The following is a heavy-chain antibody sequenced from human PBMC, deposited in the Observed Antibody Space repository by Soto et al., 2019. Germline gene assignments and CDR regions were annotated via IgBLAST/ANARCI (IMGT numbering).Heavy chain of an antibody. CDR3: ARGGQECSNSGCGYIYDGMDV. J-gene: IGHJ6*02. Sequence: ASVKVSCKASGGTFSSYAISWVRQAPGQGLEWMGWINPNTGGINYAQKFQGWLTMTRDTSINTAYMELSSLSSDDTAVYYCARGGQECSNSGCGYIYDGMDVWGQGTTVTVS. V-gene: IGHV1-2*04. D-gene: IGHD1-26*01. CDR1: GGTFSSYA. CDR2: INPNTGGI.